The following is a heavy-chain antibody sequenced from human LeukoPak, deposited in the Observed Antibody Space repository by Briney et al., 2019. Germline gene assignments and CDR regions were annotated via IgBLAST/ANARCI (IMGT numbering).Heavy chain of an antibody. CDR3: ARYTSVAANFDY. V-gene: IGHV3-21*01. CDR2: ISSSSSYI. CDR1: GFTFSSYS. D-gene: IGHD6-19*01. Sequence: TSGGSLRLSCAASGFTFSSYSMNWVRQAPGKGLEWVSSISSSSSYIYYADSVKGRFTISRDDAKNSLYLQMNSLRAEDTAVYYCARYTSVAANFDYWGQGTLVTVSS. J-gene: IGHJ4*02.